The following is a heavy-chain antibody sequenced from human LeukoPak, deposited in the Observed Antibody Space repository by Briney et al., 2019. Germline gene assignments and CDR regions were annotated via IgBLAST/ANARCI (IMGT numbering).Heavy chain of an antibody. V-gene: IGHV4-31*03. D-gene: IGHD5-12*01. CDR2: IYYSGST. CDR1: GGTISSDGYY. Sequence: SETLTLPCTVSGGTISSDGYYWSRIRQHPGKGLEWIGYIYYSGSTYYNPSLKSRVTISVDTSKNQFSLKLSSVTAADTAVYYCARDPSGYESGFECWGQGGLVTVSS. J-gene: IGHJ4*02. CDR3: ARDPSGYESGFEC.